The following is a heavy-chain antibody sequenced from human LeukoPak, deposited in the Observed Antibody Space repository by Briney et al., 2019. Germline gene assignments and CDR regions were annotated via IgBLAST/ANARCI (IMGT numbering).Heavy chain of an antibody. V-gene: IGHV3-9*01. D-gene: IGHD6-13*01. J-gene: IGHJ6*02. Sequence: GGSLRLSCAASGFTFSSYWMSWVRQAPGKGLEWVSGVSWNSGSIGYADSVKGRFTISRDNAKNSLYLQMNSLRAEDTALYYCAKDRYSSWYYGMDVWGQGTTVTVSS. CDR3: AKDRYSSWYYGMDV. CDR1: GFTFSSYW. CDR2: VSWNSGSI.